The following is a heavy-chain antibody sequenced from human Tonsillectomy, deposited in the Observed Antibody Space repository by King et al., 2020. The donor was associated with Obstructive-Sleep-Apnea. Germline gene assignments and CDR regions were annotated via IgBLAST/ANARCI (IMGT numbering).Heavy chain of an antibody. CDR1: GFTFSAYW. CDR2: INQDGSQT. CDR3: ATSRYWGAFDI. D-gene: IGHD3-9*01. Sequence: EVQLVESGGGLVQPGGSLRLSCAASGFTFSAYWMTWVRQAPGKGLDWVANINQDGSQTFHADSVKGRFTISRDNAKNSLYLQMTSLRAVDTAVYYCATSRYWGAFDIWGQGTMVTVSS. V-gene: IGHV3-7*03. J-gene: IGHJ3*02.